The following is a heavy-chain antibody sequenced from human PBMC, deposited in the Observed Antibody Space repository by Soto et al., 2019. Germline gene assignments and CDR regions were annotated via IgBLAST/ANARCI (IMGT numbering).Heavy chain of an antibody. V-gene: IGHV4-59*08. J-gene: IGHJ4*02. CDR2: IYYSGST. CDR1: GGSISSYY. Sequence: QVQLQESGPGLVKPSETLSLTCTVSGGSISSYYWSWIRQPPGKGLEWIGYIYYSGSTNYNPSLKSRVTISVDTSKNQLSLKLSSVTAAVTAVYYCAFYGDYLDYWGQGTLVTVSS. CDR3: AFYGDYLDY. D-gene: IGHD4-17*01.